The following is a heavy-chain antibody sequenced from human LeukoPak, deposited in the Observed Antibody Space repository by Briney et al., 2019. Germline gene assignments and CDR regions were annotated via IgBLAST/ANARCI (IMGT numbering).Heavy chain of an antibody. V-gene: IGHV4-4*07. CDR2: IYTSGST. D-gene: IGHD7-27*01. CDR3: ARGNWDFDY. CDR1: GGSISSYS. J-gene: IGHJ4*02. Sequence: KPSETLSLTCTVSGGSISSYSWSWIRQPAGMGLEWIGRIYTSGSTKYNPSLKSRVTMSVDTPKNQFPLKLSSVTAADTAVYYCARGNWDFDYWGQGTLVAVSS.